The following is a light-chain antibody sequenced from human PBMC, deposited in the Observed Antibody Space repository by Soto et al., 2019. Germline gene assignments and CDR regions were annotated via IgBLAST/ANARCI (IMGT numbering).Light chain of an antibody. J-gene: IGLJ2*01. Sequence: QAVVTQEPSLTVSPGGTVTLTSGSSTGSVTSIHYPYWFQQKPGQAPRTLIYDTSDRHSWTPVRFSGSLLGGKAALTLSGAQPEDEAEYYCLLHYSGDLVVIGGGTKVTVL. V-gene: IGLV7-46*01. CDR2: DTS. CDR1: TGSVTSIHY. CDR3: LLHYSGDLVV.